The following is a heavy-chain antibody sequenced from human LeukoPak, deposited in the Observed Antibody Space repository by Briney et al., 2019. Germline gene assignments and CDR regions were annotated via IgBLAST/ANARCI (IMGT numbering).Heavy chain of an antibody. V-gene: IGHV3-30*04. J-gene: IGHJ5*02. D-gene: IGHD4-17*01. Sequence: GGSLRLSCAAPGFTFSSSAMSWVRQAPGKGPEWVTFISYDGNDKKYGASVKGRFTVSRDNLKIFLYLQMNSLRVEDTAMYYCARELYDDGESWFDPWGQGTLVTVSS. CDR1: GFTFSSSA. CDR2: ISYDGNDK. CDR3: ARELYDDGESWFDP.